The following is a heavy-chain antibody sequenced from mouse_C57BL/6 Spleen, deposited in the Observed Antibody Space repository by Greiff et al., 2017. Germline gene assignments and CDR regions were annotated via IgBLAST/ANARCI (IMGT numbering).Heavy chain of an antibody. CDR1: GYTFTDYN. J-gene: IGHJ4*01. V-gene: IGHV1-22*01. D-gene: IGHD1-1*01. CDR2: INPNNGGT. Sequence: SGPELVKPGASVKMSCKASGYTFTDYNMHWVKQSHGKSLEWIGYINPNNGGTSYNQKFKGKATLTVNKSSSTAYMELRSLTSEDSAVYYCAREGVITTYAMDYWGQGTSVTVSS. CDR3: AREGVITTYAMDY.